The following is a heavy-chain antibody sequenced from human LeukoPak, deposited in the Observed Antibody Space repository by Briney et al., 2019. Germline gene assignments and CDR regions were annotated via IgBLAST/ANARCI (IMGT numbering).Heavy chain of an antibody. Sequence: GASVKVSCKASGYTFTGYYMHWVRQAPGQGLEWMGWINPNSGGTNYAQKFQGRVTMTRDTSISTAYMELRSLRSDDTAVYYCARDFGTHFFDYWGQGTLVTVSS. J-gene: IGHJ4*02. CDR1: GYTFTGYY. V-gene: IGHV1-2*02. D-gene: IGHD1-1*01. CDR2: INPNSGGT. CDR3: ARDFGTHFFDY.